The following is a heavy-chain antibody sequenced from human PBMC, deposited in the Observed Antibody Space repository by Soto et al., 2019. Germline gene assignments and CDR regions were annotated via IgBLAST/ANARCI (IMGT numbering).Heavy chain of an antibody. CDR3: ARYGSSNWFDP. Sequence: PGGSLRLSCAASGFSFSSYSMNWVRQAPGEGLEWVSSISISGSNIYYADSVKGRFTISRDNAENSLYLQMNSLRAEDTAVYYCARYGSSNWFDPWGQGTLVTVSS. CDR1: GFSFSSYS. V-gene: IGHV3-21*01. CDR2: ISISGSNI. J-gene: IGHJ5*02. D-gene: IGHD6-6*01.